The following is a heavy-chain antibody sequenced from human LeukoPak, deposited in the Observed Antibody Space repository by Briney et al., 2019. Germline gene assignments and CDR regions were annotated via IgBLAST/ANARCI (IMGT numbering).Heavy chain of an antibody. J-gene: IGHJ4*02. CDR3: ARVSDSSGYSNYFDY. CDR2: IYSGGST. V-gene: IGHV3-66*01. CDR1: GFTVSSNY. D-gene: IGHD3-22*01. Sequence: GGSLRLSCAASGFTVSSNYMSWVRQAPGKGLEWVSVIYSGGSTYYADSVKGRFTISRDNSKNTLYLQMNSLRAEDTAVYYCARVSDSSGYSNYFDYWGQGTLVTVSS.